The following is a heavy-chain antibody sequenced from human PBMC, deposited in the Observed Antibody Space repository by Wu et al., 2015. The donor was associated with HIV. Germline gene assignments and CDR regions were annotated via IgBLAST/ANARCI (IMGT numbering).Heavy chain of an antibody. CDR3: TRAPYDSSGYYRY. CDR2: INPSGGST. CDR1: GYTFSSYY. D-gene: IGHD3-22*01. Sequence: QVQLVQSGAEVKKPGASVKVSCKASGYTFSSYYIHWVRQAPGQGLEWMGMINPSGGSTGYAQKFQGRVTMSRDTSTSTVYMELSSLRSEDTAVYYRTRAPYDSSGYYRYWGQGTLVTVSS. V-gene: IGHV1-46*01. J-gene: IGHJ4*02.